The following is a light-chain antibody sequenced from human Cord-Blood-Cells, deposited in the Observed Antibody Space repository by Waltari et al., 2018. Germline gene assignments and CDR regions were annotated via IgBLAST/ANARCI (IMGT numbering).Light chain of an antibody. Sequence: QSVLTQPPSVSGAPGQRLTTSCTGSSSNIGAGYDVHWYQQLPGTAPKLLTYGNSNRPSGVPDRFSGSKSGTSASLAITGLQAEDEADYYCQSYDSSLSGSSVFGTGTKVTVL. CDR1: SSNIGAGYD. V-gene: IGLV1-40*01. CDR3: QSYDSSLSGSSV. J-gene: IGLJ1*01. CDR2: GNS.